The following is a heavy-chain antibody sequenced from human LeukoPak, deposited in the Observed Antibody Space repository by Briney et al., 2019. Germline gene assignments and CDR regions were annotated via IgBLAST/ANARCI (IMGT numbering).Heavy chain of an antibody. CDR1: GFTFSSYS. D-gene: IGHD3-22*01. CDR3: ARDAPSGSPNWFDP. J-gene: IGHJ5*02. CDR2: ISSSSSYI. V-gene: IGHV3-21*01. Sequence: GGSLRLSCAASGFTFSSYSMNWVRQAPGKGLEWVSSISSSSSYIYYADSVKGRFTISRDNAENSLYLQMNSLRAEDTAVYYCARDAPSGSPNWFDPWGQGTLVTVSS.